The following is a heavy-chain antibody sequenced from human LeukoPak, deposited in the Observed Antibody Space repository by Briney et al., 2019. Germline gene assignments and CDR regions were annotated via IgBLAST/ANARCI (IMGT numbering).Heavy chain of an antibody. V-gene: IGHV3-30-3*01. J-gene: IGHJ4*02. CDR1: GFTFSSYA. CDR3: ASSALRFLDLSPFDY. D-gene: IGHD3-3*01. Sequence: GGSLRLSCAASGFTFSSYAMHWVRQAPGKGLEWVAVISYDGSNKYYADSVKGRFTISRDNSKNTLYLQMNSLRAEDTAVYYCASSALRFLDLSPFDYWGQGTLVTVSS. CDR2: ISYDGSNK.